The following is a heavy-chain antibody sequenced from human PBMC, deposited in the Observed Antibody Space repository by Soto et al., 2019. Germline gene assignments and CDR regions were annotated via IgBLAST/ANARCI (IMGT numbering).Heavy chain of an antibody. Sequence: SETLSLTCTVSGGSVSSGSYYWSWIRQPPGKGLEWIGYIYYSGSTNYNPSLKSRVTISVDTSKNQFSLKLSSVTAADTAVYYCARASPVGIAGVNWFDPWGQGTLVTVSS. CDR2: IYYSGST. CDR1: GGSVSSGSYY. J-gene: IGHJ5*02. D-gene: IGHD6-13*01. CDR3: ARASPVGIAGVNWFDP. V-gene: IGHV4-61*01.